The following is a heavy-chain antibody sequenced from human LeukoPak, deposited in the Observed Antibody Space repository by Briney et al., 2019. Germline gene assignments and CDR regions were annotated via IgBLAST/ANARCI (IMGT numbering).Heavy chain of an antibody. CDR3: ATGLDSSGYPQLDY. CDR2: TSSSSSTI. CDR1: GFAFSGYD. Sequence: GGSLRLSCAASGFAFSGYDMSWVRQAPGKGLEWDSYTSSSSSTIYYADSVKSRFTISRDNAKNSLYLQMNSLRAEDTAVYYCATGLDSSGYPQLDYWGQGTLVTVSS. J-gene: IGHJ4*02. D-gene: IGHD3-22*01. V-gene: IGHV3-48*04.